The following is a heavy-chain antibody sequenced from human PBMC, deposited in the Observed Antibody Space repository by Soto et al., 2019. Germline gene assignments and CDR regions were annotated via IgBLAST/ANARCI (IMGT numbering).Heavy chain of an antibody. CDR1: GLTFSDYY. D-gene: IGHD3-10*01. V-gene: IGHV3-11*06. CDR2: ISSSSSYT. J-gene: IGHJ4*02. Sequence: GVSLRLSCAASGLTFSDYYMSWIRQAPGKGLEWVSYISSSSSYTNYADSVKGRFTISRDNAKNSLYLQMNSLRAEDTAVYYCARAQSYYYGSGSLYYFAYWGKGTLVAVSS. CDR3: ARAQSYYYGSGSLYYFAY.